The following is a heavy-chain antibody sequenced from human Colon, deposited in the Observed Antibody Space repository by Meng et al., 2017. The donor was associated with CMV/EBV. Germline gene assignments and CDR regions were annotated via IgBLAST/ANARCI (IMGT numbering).Heavy chain of an antibody. J-gene: IGHJ5*02. CDR1: TCCT. D-gene: IGHD2-15*01. CDR2: INTHTGKP. V-gene: IGHV7-4-1*02. CDR3: ARDFCNAGSCYSGRHSRRFDP. Sequence: TCCTINWVRQAPGQGLEWLGWINTHTGKPTYAPGFTGRFVFSLDTSVSTAYLQISSLQADDTAVYYCARDFCNAGSCYSGRHSRRFDPWGQGTLVTVSS.